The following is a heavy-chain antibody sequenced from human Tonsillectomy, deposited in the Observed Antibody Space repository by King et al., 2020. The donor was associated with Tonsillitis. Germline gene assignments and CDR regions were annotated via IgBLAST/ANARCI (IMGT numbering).Heavy chain of an antibody. J-gene: IGHJ4*02. V-gene: IGHV4-31*03. CDR3: AGSGATFDY. Sequence: VQLQESGPGLVKPSQTLSLSCTVSGGSISRGGHYWSWIRQHPEKGLEWIAYISYTGSTYYNPSLKSRVTISVDTSKNQFFLKLNSVTAADTAVYFCAGSGATFDYWGQGTLVTVSS. CDR1: GGSISRGGHY. CDR2: ISYTGST. D-gene: IGHD2-15*01.